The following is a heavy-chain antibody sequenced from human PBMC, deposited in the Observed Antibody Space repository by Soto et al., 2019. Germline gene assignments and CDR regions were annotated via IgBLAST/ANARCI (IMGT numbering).Heavy chain of an antibody. CDR1: GGSISSYY. V-gene: IGHV4-59*08. D-gene: IGHD2-2*01. CDR3: ARQAIIGYCSSTSCYRPYYYYYMDV. CDR2: IYYSGST. J-gene: IGHJ6*03. Sequence: ASETLSLTCTVSGGSISSYYWSWIRQPPGKGLEWIGYIYYSGSTNYNPSLKSRVTISVDTSKNQFSLKLSSVTAADTAVYYCARQAIIGYCSSTSCYRPYYYYYMDVWGKGTTVTVS.